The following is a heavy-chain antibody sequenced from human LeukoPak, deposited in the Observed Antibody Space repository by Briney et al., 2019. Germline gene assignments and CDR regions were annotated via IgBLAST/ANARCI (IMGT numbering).Heavy chain of an antibody. D-gene: IGHD1-26*01. Sequence: GGSLRLSCAASGYRFSPYWMSWVRQTPGKGLEWVASISDGGRATYYGDSVRGRFTISRDDARNSLFLQMNGLRADDTAVYYCTRESGSYHGNDYWGQGTLVTVSS. J-gene: IGHJ4*02. CDR1: GYRFSPYW. CDR3: TRESGSYHGNDY. CDR2: ISDGGRAT. V-gene: IGHV3-7*03.